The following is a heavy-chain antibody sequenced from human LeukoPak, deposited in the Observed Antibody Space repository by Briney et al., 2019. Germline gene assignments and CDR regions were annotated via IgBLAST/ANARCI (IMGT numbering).Heavy chain of an antibody. CDR1: GGSISSSSYY. D-gene: IGHD5-24*01. CDR3: ARDGYNPVAFDI. V-gene: IGHV4-39*07. Sequence: SETLSLTCTVSGGSISSSSYYWGWIRQPPGKGLEWIGSIYYSGSTYYNPSLKSRLSISVDTSKNTFSLNLKSVTAADTAVYYCARDGYNPVAFDIWGQGTVVTVSS. CDR2: IYYSGST. J-gene: IGHJ3*02.